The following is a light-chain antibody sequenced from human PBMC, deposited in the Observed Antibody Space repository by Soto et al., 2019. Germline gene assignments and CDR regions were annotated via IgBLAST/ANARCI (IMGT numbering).Light chain of an antibody. CDR1: QSISSW. J-gene: IGKJ2*01. Sequence: DIQMTQSPSTLPASVGDRATITCRASQSISSWLAWYQQKPGKAPKLLIYDASSLERGVPSRFSGSGSGTEFTLTISSLQPDDFATYYCQQYNSYPYTFGQGTKLEIK. CDR3: QQYNSYPYT. V-gene: IGKV1-5*01. CDR2: DAS.